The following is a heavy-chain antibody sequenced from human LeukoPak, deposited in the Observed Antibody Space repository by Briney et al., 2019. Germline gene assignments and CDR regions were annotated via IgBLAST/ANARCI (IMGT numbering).Heavy chain of an antibody. J-gene: IGHJ3*02. D-gene: IGHD3-10*01. CDR3: ARPYGSGPGAFDI. Sequence: SETLSLTCAVSGGSFSGYYWSWIRQPPGKGLEWIGEINHSGSTNYNPSLKSRVSISVDTSKNKFSFTLSTVTAADTAVYYCARPYGSGPGAFDIWGQGTMVTVSS. CDR1: GGSFSGYY. CDR2: INHSGST. V-gene: IGHV4-34*01.